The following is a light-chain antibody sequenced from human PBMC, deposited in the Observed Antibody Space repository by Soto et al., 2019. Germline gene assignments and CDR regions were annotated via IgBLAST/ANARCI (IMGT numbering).Light chain of an antibody. V-gene: IGKV1-33*01. CDR3: QQFDSVPCT. J-gene: IGKJ2*02. Sequence: QMTQSPSSLSASVGDRVTITCQASQDIKNYLIWYQQKPGKAPNLLIYDASSLGTGVSSRFSGSGSGTHFILTISSLQPEDIATYYCQQFDSVPCTFGQGTKLEIK. CDR1: QDIKNY. CDR2: DAS.